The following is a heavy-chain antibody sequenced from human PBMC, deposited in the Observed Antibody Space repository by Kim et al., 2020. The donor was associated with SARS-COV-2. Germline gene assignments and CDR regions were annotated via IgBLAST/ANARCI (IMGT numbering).Heavy chain of an antibody. CDR1: GGSISSGGYY. CDR2: IYYSGST. D-gene: IGHD5-12*01. V-gene: IGHV4-31*03. J-gene: IGHJ4*02. Sequence: SETLSLTCTVSGGSISSGGYYWSWIRQHPGKGLEWIGYIYYSGSTYYNPSLKSRVTISVDTSKNQFSLKLSSVTAADTAVYYCARGKDGYKGVDYWGQGTLVTVSS. CDR3: ARGKDGYKGVDY.